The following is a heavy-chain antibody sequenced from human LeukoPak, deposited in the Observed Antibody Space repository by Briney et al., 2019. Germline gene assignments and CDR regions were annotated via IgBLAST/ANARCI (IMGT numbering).Heavy chain of an antibody. D-gene: IGHD4-17*01. CDR1: GFTFSSYA. V-gene: IGHV3-30-3*01. J-gene: IGHJ4*02. CDR2: ISYDGSNK. Sequence: TGGSLRLSCAASGFTFSSYAMHWVRQAPGKGLEWVAVISYDGSNKYYADSVKGRFTISRDNSKNTLYLQMNSLRAEDTAVYYCASPRRYGDPWYFDYWGQGTLVTVSS. CDR3: ASPRRYGDPWYFDY.